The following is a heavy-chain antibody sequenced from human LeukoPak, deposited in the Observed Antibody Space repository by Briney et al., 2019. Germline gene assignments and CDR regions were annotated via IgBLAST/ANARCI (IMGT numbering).Heavy chain of an antibody. V-gene: IGHV3-43*02. CDR2: ISGDGGST. CDR1: GFTFDDYA. Sequence: GGSLRLSCAASGFTFDDYAMHWVRQAPGKGLEWVSLISGDGGSTYYADSVKGRFTVSRDNSKNSLYLQMNSLRTEDTALYYCAKDVNDILTGYPYYWGQGTLVTVSS. J-gene: IGHJ4*02. CDR3: AKDVNDILTGYPYY. D-gene: IGHD3-9*01.